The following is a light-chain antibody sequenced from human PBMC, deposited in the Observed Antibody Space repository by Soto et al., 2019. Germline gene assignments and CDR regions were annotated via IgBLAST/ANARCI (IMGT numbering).Light chain of an antibody. Sequence: DIQMTQSPSSVSASVGDRVTITCRASQVIDRWLAWSQQKPGKGPKLLIYAPSSLQRGVPATFSGSGSGTDFSLTISSRQPDDFATYYCQEANSSLGTFGHGTKADIK. CDR2: APS. J-gene: IGKJ1*01. V-gene: IGKV1-12*01. CDR3: QEANSSLGT. CDR1: QVIDRW.